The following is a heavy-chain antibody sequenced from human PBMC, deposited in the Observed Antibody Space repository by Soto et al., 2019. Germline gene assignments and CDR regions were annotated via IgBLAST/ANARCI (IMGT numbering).Heavy chain of an antibody. CDR2: IYYSGNT. Sequence: QMRLQEWGPGLVKPSQTPSLKCSVSGGSITTGGRYWSWIRQLPGKGLEWIGDIYYSGNTYYNASLKSRVTISVEAAKNQFSLKLSSVTAADTAVYYCAQALVFTGGDGFDIWGQGRLVTVSS. V-gene: IGHV4-31*02. CDR1: GGSITTGGRY. J-gene: IGHJ3*02. D-gene: IGHD1-1*01. CDR3: AQALVFTGGDGFDI.